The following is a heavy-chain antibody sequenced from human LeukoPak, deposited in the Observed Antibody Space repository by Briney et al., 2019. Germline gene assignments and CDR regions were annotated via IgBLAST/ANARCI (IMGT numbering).Heavy chain of an antibody. J-gene: IGHJ4*02. CDR3: ARQEGYCSGGSCYFIDY. V-gene: IGHV5-51*01. D-gene: IGHD2-15*01. CDR2: IYPGDSDT. Sequence: GESLKISCKGSGYSFTSYRIGWVRQMPGKGLEWMGIIYPGDSDTRYSPSFQGQVTISADKSISTAYLQWSSLKASDTAMYYCARQEGYCSGGSCYFIDYWGQGTLVTVSS. CDR1: GYSFTSYR.